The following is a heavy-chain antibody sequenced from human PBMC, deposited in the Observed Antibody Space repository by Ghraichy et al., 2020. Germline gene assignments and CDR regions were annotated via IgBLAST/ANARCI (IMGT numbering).Heavy chain of an antibody. D-gene: IGHD2-15*01. CDR1: GGSISSYY. CDR3: ARHKGYCSGGSCYSEYWYFDL. Sequence: ESLNISCTVSGGSISSYYWSWIRQPPGKGLEWIGYIYYSGSTNYNPSLKSRVTISVDTSKNQFSLKLSSVTAADTAVYYCARHKGYCSGGSCYSEYWYFDLWGRGTLVTVSS. V-gene: IGHV4-59*08. CDR2: IYYSGST. J-gene: IGHJ2*01.